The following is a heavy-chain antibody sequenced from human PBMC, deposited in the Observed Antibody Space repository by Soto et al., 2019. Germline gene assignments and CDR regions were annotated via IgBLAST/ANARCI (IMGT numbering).Heavy chain of an antibody. CDR1: GFTFSSYG. CDR3: ARGGGSSSIWFDP. D-gene: IGHD6-13*01. Sequence: QVQLVESGGGVVKPGRSLRLSCAASGFTFSSYGMHWVRQAPGKGLEWVAVIWYDGSNKYYADSVKGRFTISRDNSKNPLYLQMNSVRAEGTAVYYCARGGGSSSIWFDPWGQGTLVTVSS. V-gene: IGHV3-33*01. J-gene: IGHJ5*02. CDR2: IWYDGSNK.